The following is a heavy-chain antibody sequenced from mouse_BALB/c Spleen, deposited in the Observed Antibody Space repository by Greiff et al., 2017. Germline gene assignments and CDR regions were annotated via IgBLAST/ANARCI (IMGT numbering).Heavy chain of an antibody. V-gene: IGHV10S3*01. D-gene: IGHD2-4*01. CDR2: IRSKSNNYAT. CDR3: VRHYDYDGGPMDY. Sequence: GGGLVQPKGSLKLSCAASGFTFNTNAMNWVRQALGKGLEWVARIRSKSNNYATYYADSVKDRFTISRDDSQSMLYLQMNNLKTEDTAMYYCVRHYDYDGGPMDYWGQGTSVTVSS. CDR1: GFTFNTNA. J-gene: IGHJ4*01.